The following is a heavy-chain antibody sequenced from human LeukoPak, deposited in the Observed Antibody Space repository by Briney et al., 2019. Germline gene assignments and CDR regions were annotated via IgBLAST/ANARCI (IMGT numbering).Heavy chain of an antibody. Sequence: GGSLRLSCAASGFTFSDYYMSWIRQAPGKGLEWVSYISSSGSTIYYADSVKGRFTISRDNAKNSLYPQMNSLRAEDTAVYYCARDSTGDRWYFDLWGRGTLVTVSS. V-gene: IGHV3-11*04. J-gene: IGHJ2*01. CDR3: ARDSTGDRWYFDL. D-gene: IGHD7-27*01. CDR1: GFTFSDYY. CDR2: ISSSGSTI.